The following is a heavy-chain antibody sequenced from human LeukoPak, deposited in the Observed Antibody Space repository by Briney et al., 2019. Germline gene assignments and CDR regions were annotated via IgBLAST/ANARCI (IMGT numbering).Heavy chain of an antibody. Sequence: SETLSLTCTVSGGSISSYYWSWIRQPAGKGLEWIGRIYTSGSTNYNPSLKSRVTMSVGTSKNQFSLKLSSVTAADTAVYYCARGGGYQLRGGEYFQHWGQGTLVTVSS. CDR3: ARGGGYQLRGGEYFQH. CDR2: IYTSGST. V-gene: IGHV4-4*07. J-gene: IGHJ1*01. CDR1: GGSISSYY. D-gene: IGHD2-2*01.